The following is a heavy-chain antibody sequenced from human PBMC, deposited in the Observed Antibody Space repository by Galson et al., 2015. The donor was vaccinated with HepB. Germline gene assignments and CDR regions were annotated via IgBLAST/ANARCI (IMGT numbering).Heavy chain of an antibody. J-gene: IGHJ4*02. D-gene: IGHD2-2*02. CDR1: GYTFTSYA. Sequence: SVKVSCKASGYTFTSYAIHWVRQAPGQRLEWMGWFNVGNGNTKYSQKLEGSVTITRDTSASTAYMELSSLRPEDTAVYYCARDEGGYCSSTSCYTLGHWGQGTLVTVSS. CDR2: FNVGNGNT. V-gene: IGHV1-3*01. CDR3: ARDEGGYCSSTSCYTLGH.